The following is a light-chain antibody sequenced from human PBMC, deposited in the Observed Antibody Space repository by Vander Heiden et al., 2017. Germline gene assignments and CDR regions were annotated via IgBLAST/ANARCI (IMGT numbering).Light chain of an antibody. J-gene: IGLJ1*01. CDR1: RIGIKS. CDR2: GDS. Sequence: SWDPPQPAPVPVVPGKAARIRGKGNRIGIKSVHRYQQRPGQAPVLVVDGDSARASGIPERFSGSNSANTATLTSSRVEDGDEDDYYCQVRDSSSDRGVFGSGTKVTVL. CDR3: QVRDSSSDRGV. V-gene: IGLV3-21*03.